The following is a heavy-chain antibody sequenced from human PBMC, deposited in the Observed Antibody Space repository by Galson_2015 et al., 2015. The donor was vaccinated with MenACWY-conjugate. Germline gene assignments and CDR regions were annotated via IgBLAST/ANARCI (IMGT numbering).Heavy chain of an antibody. CDR2: INSDGSSA. Sequence: SLRLSCAASGFTFSSYWMHWARQSPGKGLVWVSRINSDGSSANYADSVKGRFTISRDNAKNTLYLQMNSLRAEDTAVYYCATYCSSPSCYANGAYWGQGTLVTVSS. J-gene: IGHJ4*02. CDR1: GFTFSSYW. CDR3: ATYCSSPSCYANGAY. V-gene: IGHV3-74*01. D-gene: IGHD2-2*01.